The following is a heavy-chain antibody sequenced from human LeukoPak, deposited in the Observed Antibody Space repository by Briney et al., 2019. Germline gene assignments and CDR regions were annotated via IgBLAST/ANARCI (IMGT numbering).Heavy chain of an antibody. D-gene: IGHD3-10*01. CDR2: INSDGNST. CDR3: ARVLDGSGSRSFDY. V-gene: IGHV3-74*01. CDR1: GFTFSTYW. Sequence: GGSLRLSCAASGFTFSTYWMHWVRQGPGKGLVWVSRINSDGNSTNYADSVKGRFTISRDNAKNTLYLQMNSLRAEDTAMYLCARVLDGSGSRSFDYWGQGTLVTVSS. J-gene: IGHJ4*02.